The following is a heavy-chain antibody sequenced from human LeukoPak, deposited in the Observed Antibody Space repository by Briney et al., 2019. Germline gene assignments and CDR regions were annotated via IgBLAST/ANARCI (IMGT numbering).Heavy chain of an antibody. CDR1: GFTFSSYA. CDR2: ISGSGGST. V-gene: IGHV3-23*01. CDR3: AKDGVGLDWFDP. D-gene: IGHD6-6*01. J-gene: IGHJ5*02. Sequence: GGSLRLSCAASGFTFSSYAMSWVRQAPGKGLEWVSAISGSGGSTYYADSVKGRFTNSRDNSKNTLYLQMNSLRAEDTAVYYCAKDGVGLDWFDPWGRGTLVTVSS.